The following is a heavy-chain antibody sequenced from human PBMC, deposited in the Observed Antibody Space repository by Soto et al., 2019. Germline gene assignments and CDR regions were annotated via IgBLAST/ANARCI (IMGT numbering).Heavy chain of an antibody. CDR3: ARLYAARAEYYYYGMDV. V-gene: IGHV5-51*01. CDR2: IYPGDSET. CDR1: AYTFTNYY. J-gene: IGHJ6*02. D-gene: IGHD3-16*01. Sequence: GESLKISCNGSAYTFTNYYIGWVRQMAGKGLEWMGIIYPGDSETTYSPSFQGQVTFSVDKSLNTAYLQWSSLKASDTAMYYCARLYAARAEYYYYGMDVWGQGTTVTVSS.